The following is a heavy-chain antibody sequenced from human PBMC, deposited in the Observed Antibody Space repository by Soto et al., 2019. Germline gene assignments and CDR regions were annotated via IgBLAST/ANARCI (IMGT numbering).Heavy chain of an antibody. V-gene: IGHV3-15*01. Sequence: PGGSLRLSCAASGFTFSNAWMSWVRQAPGKGLEWVGRIKSKTDGGTTDYAAPVKGRFTISRDDSKNTLYLQMNSLKTEDTAVYYCTTVSIVSDYVWGSYRPLDYWGQGTLVTVSS. CDR3: TTVSIVSDYVWGSYRPLDY. J-gene: IGHJ4*02. CDR2: IKSKTDGGTT. CDR1: GFTFSNAW. D-gene: IGHD3-16*02.